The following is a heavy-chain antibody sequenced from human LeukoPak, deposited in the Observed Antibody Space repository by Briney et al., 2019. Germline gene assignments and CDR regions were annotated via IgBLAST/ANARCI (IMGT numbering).Heavy chain of an antibody. Sequence: ASVKVSCKASGYKFSNYGISWVRQAPGQGLEWMGWISGFSGNTNYAQKFQDRVTLSTDTSTSTVYMGLRSLISDDTAVYYCARDPEHFDLYESSGQLDSWGQGTQVTVSS. CDR1: GYKFSNYG. CDR3: ARDPEHFDLYESSGQLDS. D-gene: IGHD3-22*01. J-gene: IGHJ4*02. CDR2: ISGFSGNT. V-gene: IGHV1-18*01.